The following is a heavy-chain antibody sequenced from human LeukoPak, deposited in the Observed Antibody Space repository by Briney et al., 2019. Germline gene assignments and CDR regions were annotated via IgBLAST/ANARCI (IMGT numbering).Heavy chain of an antibody. V-gene: IGHV4-34*01. D-gene: IGHD6-19*01. Sequence: PSETPSLTCAVYGGSFSGYYWSWIRQPPGKGLEWIGEINHSGSTNYNPSLKSRVTISVDTSKNQFSLKLSSVTAADTAVYYCARESWQWQLDFQHWGQGTLVTVSS. CDR3: ARESWQWQLDFQH. CDR2: INHSGST. CDR1: GGSFSGYY. J-gene: IGHJ1*01.